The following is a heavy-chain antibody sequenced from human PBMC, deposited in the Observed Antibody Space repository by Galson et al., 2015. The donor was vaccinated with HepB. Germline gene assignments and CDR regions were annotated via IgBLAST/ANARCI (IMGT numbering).Heavy chain of an antibody. CDR3: TRLTGGETYYYDSSGYYYEAFDI. J-gene: IGHJ3*02. CDR1: GLTFSGSA. Sequence: SLRLSCAASGLTFSGSAMHWVRQASGKGLEWVGRIRSKANSYATAYAASVKGRFTISRDDSKNTAYLQMNSLKTEDTAVYYCTRLTGGETYYYDSSGYYYEAFDIWGQGTMVTVSS. CDR2: IRSKANSYAT. D-gene: IGHD3-22*01. V-gene: IGHV3-73*01.